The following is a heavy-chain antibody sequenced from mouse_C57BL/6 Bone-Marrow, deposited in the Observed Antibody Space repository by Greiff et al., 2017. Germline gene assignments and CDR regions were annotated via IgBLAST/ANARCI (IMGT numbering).Heavy chain of an antibody. D-gene: IGHD3-2*02. CDR3: TTSARLH. J-gene: IGHJ4*01. V-gene: IGHV14-1*01. CDR2: IDPEDGDT. CDR1: GFNIKDFY. Sequence: VQLQQSGAELVRPGASVKLSCTASGFNIKDFYMHWVKQRPEQGLEWIGRIDPEDGDTEYAPKFQGKATMTADTSSNTAYLRLSRLTSGHTAVFYYTTSARLHWGQGTTVSVPS.